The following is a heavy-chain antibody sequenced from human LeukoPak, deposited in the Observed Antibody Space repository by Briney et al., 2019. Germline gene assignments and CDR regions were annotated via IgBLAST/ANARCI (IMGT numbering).Heavy chain of an antibody. D-gene: IGHD1-26*01. CDR1: GFTFSSYS. CDR3: ARDTRWNIVGAPNDY. Sequence: AGGSLRLSCAASGFTFSSYSMNWVRQAPGKGLEWVSYISSSSDTIYYADSAKGRFTISRDNAKNSLYLQMNSLRAEDAAVYYCARDTRWNIVGAPNDYWGQGTLVTVSS. CDR2: ISSSSDTI. J-gene: IGHJ4*02. V-gene: IGHV3-48*01.